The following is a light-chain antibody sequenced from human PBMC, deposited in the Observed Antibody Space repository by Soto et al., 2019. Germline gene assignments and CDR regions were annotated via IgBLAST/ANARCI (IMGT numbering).Light chain of an antibody. V-gene: IGKV1-39*01. CDR2: AAS. CDR1: QTIMTY. CDR3: QQSYNSPQT. Sequence: DIQMTQSPSSLSASVGDEVTITCRASQTIMTYLNWYQLKPGKPPRLLIYAASSLQSGVPSRFSGSESGTDFTLTISSLQPEDFATYSCQQSYNSPQTFGRGTKVEIK. J-gene: IGKJ1*01.